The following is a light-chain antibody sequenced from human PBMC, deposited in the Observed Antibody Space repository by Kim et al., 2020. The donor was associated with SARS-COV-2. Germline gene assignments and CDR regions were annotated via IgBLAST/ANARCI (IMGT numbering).Light chain of an antibody. CDR3: QQYGSSRA. V-gene: IGKV3-20*01. J-gene: IGKJ1*01. CDR1: QSVSSSY. CDR2: GAS. Sequence: LSPGERATLSCRASQSVSSSYLAWYQQKPGQAPRLLIYGASSRATGIPDRFSGSGSGTDFTLTISRLEPEDFAVYYCQQYGSSRAFGQGTKVDIK.